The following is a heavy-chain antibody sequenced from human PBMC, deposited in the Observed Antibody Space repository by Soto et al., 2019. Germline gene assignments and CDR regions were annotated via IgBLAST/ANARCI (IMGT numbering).Heavy chain of an antibody. CDR1: GAPISNNNFY. V-gene: IGHV4-39*01. CDR3: ARHAWGIISMIRGAQTEDWFDP. CDR2: IYYDGST. J-gene: IGHJ5*02. Sequence: QLQLQESGPRLLKPSETLSLTCTVSGAPISNNNFYWAWIRQPPGMRLEWIGTIYYDGSTYYNPSLRSRVTISVDTSKNQFSLKLNSVTDTDMAVYYCARHAWGIISMIRGAQTEDWFDPWGQGTLVTVSS. D-gene: IGHD3-10*01.